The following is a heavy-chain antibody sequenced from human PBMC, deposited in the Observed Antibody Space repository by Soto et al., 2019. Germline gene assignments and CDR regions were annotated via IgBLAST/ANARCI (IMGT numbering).Heavy chain of an antibody. Sequence: QVQLVESGGGVVQPGRSLRLSCAASGFTFSSYGMHWVRQAPGKGLEWVAVISYDGSNKYYADSVKGRFTISRDNSKNTLYLQMNSLRAEDTAVYYCAKESVVVITDYWGQGTLVTVPS. D-gene: IGHD3-22*01. CDR3: AKESVVVITDY. J-gene: IGHJ4*02. V-gene: IGHV3-30*18. CDR1: GFTFSSYG. CDR2: ISYDGSNK.